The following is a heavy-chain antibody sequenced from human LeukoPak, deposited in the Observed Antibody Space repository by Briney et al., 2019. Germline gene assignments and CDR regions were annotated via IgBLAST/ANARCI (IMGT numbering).Heavy chain of an antibody. Sequence: GGSLRLSCAASGVTFDDYAMHWVRQAPGKGLEWVSGILRNSGSIGYADSVKGRFTISRDDAKNSLYLQMNSLRAEDTALYYCVIDGVRDTAAAYYWGQGTLVSVSS. CDR2: ILRNSGSI. J-gene: IGHJ4*02. D-gene: IGHD6-13*01. V-gene: IGHV3-9*01. CDR1: GVTFDDYA. CDR3: VIDGVRDTAAAYY.